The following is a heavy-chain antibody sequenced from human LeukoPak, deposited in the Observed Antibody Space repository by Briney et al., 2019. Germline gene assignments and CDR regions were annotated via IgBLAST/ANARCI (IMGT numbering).Heavy chain of an antibody. CDR2: IKQDGSEK. CDR3: ARDQEYCSGGSCYSRFEYYYYGMDV. D-gene: IGHD2-15*01. CDR1: GFIFTNYF. J-gene: IGHJ6*02. V-gene: IGHV3-7*03. Sequence: GGSLRLSCAASGFIFTNYFMSWVRQAPGKGLEWVASIKQDGSEKYYVDSVKGRFTISRDNAKNSLYLQMNSLRAEDTAVYYCARDQEYCSGGSCYSRFEYYYYGMDVWGQGTTVTVSS.